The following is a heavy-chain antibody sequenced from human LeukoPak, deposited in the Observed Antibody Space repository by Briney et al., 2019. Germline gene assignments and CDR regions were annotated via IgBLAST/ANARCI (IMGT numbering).Heavy chain of an antibody. CDR3: ARDARDVSGLRFLEWLLSLDY. Sequence: GASVKVSCKASGYTFTSYGISWVRQAPGQGLEWMGWISAYNGNTNYAQKLQGRVTMTTDTSTSTAYMELRSLRSDDTAVYYCARDARDVSGLRFLEWLLSLDYWGQGTLVTVSS. D-gene: IGHD3-3*01. J-gene: IGHJ4*02. CDR1: GYTFTSYG. V-gene: IGHV1-18*01. CDR2: ISAYNGNT.